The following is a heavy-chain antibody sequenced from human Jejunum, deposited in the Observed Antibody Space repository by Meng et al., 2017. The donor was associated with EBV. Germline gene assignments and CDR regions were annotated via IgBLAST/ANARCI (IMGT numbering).Heavy chain of an antibody. CDR3: AKVGYGGYNYLES. V-gene: IGHV4-4*02. CDR1: GGSISGW. J-gene: IGHJ4*02. D-gene: IGHD5-24*01. Sequence: QVQLQESGPGLVKPSETPSLICAVPGGSISGWWTWVRQPPGKGLEWIGEIYHGGGTNYNPSLMSRLTISVDNSNQFSLKLNSVTAADTAVYYCAKVGYGGYNYLESWGRGTMVTV. CDR2: IYHGGGT.